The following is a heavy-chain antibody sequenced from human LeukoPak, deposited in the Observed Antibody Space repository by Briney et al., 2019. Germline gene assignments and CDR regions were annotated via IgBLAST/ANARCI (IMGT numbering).Heavy chain of an antibody. Sequence: GGSLRLSCAASGFTFSSYGMHWVRQAPGKGLEWVAVKWYDGSNKYYADSVKGRFTISRDNSKNTLYLQMNSLRAEDTAVYYCARDPPYYYDSSGYYYGQNLFDYWGQGTLVTVSS. V-gene: IGHV3-33*01. D-gene: IGHD3-22*01. CDR2: KWYDGSNK. CDR1: GFTFSSYG. CDR3: ARDPPYYYDSSGYYYGQNLFDY. J-gene: IGHJ4*02.